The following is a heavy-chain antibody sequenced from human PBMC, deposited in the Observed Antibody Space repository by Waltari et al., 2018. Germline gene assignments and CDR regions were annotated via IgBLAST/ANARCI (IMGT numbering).Heavy chain of an antibody. CDR3: ARPSTHYDYVWY. J-gene: IGHJ4*02. CDR2: IYYSGST. D-gene: IGHD3-16*01. V-gene: IGHV4-39*01. CDR1: GGSISSSSSY. Sequence: QLQLQESGPGLVKPSETLSLTCTVSGGSISSSSSYWGWIRQPPGKGLEWIGSIYYSGSTYYNPSLKSRVTISVDTSKNQFSLKLSSVTAADTAVYYCARPSTHYDYVWYWGQGTLVTVSS.